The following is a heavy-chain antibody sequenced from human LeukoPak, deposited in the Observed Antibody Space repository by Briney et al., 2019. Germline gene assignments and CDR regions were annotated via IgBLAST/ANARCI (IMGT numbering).Heavy chain of an antibody. J-gene: IGHJ5*02. CDR3: AKESTVTPGNVNWFDP. D-gene: IGHD4-17*01. CDR2: ISGSGGST. V-gene: IGHV3-23*01. Sequence: GGSLRLSCAASGFTFSTYAMSWVRQAPGKGLEWVSLISGSGGSTFDADSVKGRFTISRDNSKNTLYLQMDSLRADDTAVYFCAKESTVTPGNVNWFDPWGQGTLVTVSS. CDR1: GFTFSTYA.